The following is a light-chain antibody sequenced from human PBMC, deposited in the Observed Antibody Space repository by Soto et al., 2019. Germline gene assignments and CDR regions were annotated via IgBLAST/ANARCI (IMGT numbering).Light chain of an antibody. V-gene: IGKV3-11*01. Sequence: EIVLTQSPATLSLSPGERATISCRASQSVSSYLAWYQQKPGQAPRLLIYDASNRATGIPARFSGSGSGTDFTLSISSLEPEDFAVYYCQQRSNWRFFGQGTRLEIK. CDR2: DAS. CDR3: QQRSNWRF. CDR1: QSVSSY. J-gene: IGKJ5*01.